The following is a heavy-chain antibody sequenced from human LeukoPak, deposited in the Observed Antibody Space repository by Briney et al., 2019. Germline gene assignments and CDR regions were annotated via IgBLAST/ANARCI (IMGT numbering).Heavy chain of an antibody. J-gene: IGHJ4*02. V-gene: IGHV3-30*18. CDR3: AKVGSDSYGSPFDY. CDR2: ISYDGSNK. D-gene: IGHD5-18*01. CDR1: GFTFSSYG. Sequence: GRSLRLSCAASGFTFSSYGMHWVRQAPGKGLEWVAVISYDGSNKYYADSVKGRFTISRDNSKNTLYLQMNSLRAEDTAVYYCAKVGSDSYGSPFDYWGQGTLVTVSS.